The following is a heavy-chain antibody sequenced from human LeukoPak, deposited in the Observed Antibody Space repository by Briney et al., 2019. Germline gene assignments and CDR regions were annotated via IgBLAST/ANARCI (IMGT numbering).Heavy chain of an antibody. CDR1: GFTFTTYW. CDR3: AKGGYYYDSSGYYSFDY. D-gene: IGHD3-22*01. J-gene: IGHJ4*02. V-gene: IGHV3-7*01. CDR2: IKQDGTER. Sequence: GGSLRLSCAASGFTFTTYWMSWVRQAPGKGLEWVANIKQDGTERYYVDSVKGRFTISRDNAKNSLYLQMSSLRVEDTAVYYCAKGGYYYDSSGYYSFDYWGQGTLVTVSS.